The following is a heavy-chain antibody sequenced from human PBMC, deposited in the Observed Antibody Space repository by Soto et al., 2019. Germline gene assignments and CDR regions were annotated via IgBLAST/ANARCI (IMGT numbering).Heavy chain of an antibody. V-gene: IGHV3-23*01. CDR1: GFTFSNFA. J-gene: IGHJ4*02. Sequence: GGSLRLSCAASGFTFSNFAMSWVRQAPGKGLDCVSIITSSGGSTYYADSVKGRFTISRDNSKNTLYLQMNSLRAEDTAVYYCANNWNFDYWGQGTLVTVSS. CDR3: ANNWNFDY. CDR2: ITSSGGST. D-gene: IGHD1-20*01.